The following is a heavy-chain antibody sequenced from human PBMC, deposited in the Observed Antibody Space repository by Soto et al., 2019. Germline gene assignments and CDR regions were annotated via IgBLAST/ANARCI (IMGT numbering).Heavy chain of an antibody. V-gene: IGHV4-4*02. CDR3: AREEQDYYYYGMDV. CDR1: GGSISSSNW. J-gene: IGHJ6*02. D-gene: IGHD1-1*01. Sequence: SETLSLTCAVSGGSISSSNWWSWVRQPPGKGLEWIGEIYHSGSTNYNPSLKSRVTISVDKSKNQFSLKLSSVTAADTAVYYCAREEQDYYYYGMDVWGQGTTVTVSS. CDR2: IYHSGST.